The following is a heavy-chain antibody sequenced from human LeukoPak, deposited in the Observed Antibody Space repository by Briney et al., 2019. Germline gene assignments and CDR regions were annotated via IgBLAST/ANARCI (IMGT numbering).Heavy chain of an antibody. Sequence: TSETLSLTCAVYGGSFSGYYWSWIRQPPGKGLEWIGEINHSGSTNYNPSLKSRVTISVDTSKNQFSLKLSSVTAADTAVYYCAILALHYYGMDVWGQGTTVTVSS. CDR2: INHSGST. CDR3: AILALHYYGMDV. V-gene: IGHV4-34*01. J-gene: IGHJ6*02. CDR1: GGSFSGYY. D-gene: IGHD5-12*01.